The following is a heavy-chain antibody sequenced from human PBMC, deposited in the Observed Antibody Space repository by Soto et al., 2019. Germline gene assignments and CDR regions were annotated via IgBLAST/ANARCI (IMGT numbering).Heavy chain of an antibody. D-gene: IGHD3-10*01. J-gene: IGHJ6*02. V-gene: IGHV1-69*13. CDR2: IIPIFGTA. Sequence: SVKVSCKASGGTFSSYAISWVRQAPGRGLEWMGGIIPIFGTANYAQKFQGRVTITADESTSTAYMELSSLRSEDTAVYYCARVLRPYYYYYGMDVWGQGTTVTVSS. CDR3: ARVLRPYYYYYGMDV. CDR1: GGTFSSYA.